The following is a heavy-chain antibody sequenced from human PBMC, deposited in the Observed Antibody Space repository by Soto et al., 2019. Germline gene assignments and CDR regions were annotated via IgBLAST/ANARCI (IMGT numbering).Heavy chain of an antibody. J-gene: IGHJ6*02. Sequence: EVQLVESGGGSAQPGGSLRLSCAASGFTTSSYWMSWVRQVPGKGLEWVANIKQDGSEKNYVDSVKGRFTISRDNAKNSLYLQMNSLRGEDTAKYYCARYNAMDVWGQGTTVTVSS. CDR1: GFTTSSYW. CDR2: IKQDGSEK. CDR3: ARYNAMDV. V-gene: IGHV3-7*03.